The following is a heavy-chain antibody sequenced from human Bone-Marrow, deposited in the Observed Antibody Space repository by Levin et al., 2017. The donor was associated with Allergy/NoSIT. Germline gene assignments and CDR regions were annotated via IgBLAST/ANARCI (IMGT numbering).Heavy chain of an antibody. CDR3: AKEMTTVEPVFDY. J-gene: IGHJ4*02. V-gene: IGHV3-23*01. CDR2: ITNSGRT. CDR1: GFTFSNYA. Sequence: GESLKISCAASGFTFSNYAMSWVRQAPGKGLEWVSAITNSGRTYYADSVKGRFTVSRDNSKNTLYLQMNSLRADDTAVYYCAKEMTTVEPVFDYWGQGTLVTVSS. D-gene: IGHD4-23*01.